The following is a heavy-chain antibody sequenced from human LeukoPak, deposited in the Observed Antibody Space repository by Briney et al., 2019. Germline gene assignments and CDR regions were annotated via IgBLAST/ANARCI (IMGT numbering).Heavy chain of an antibody. D-gene: IGHD3-3*01. CDR2: ISYDGSNK. Sequence: AGGSLRLSCAASGFTFSSYGMHWVRQAPGKGLEWVAVISYDGSNKYYADSVKGRFTISRDNSKNTLYLQMNSLRAEDTAVYYCAKDTVRFLEWYYFDYWGQGTLVIVSS. CDR1: GFTFSSYG. V-gene: IGHV3-30*18. CDR3: AKDTVRFLEWYYFDY. J-gene: IGHJ4*02.